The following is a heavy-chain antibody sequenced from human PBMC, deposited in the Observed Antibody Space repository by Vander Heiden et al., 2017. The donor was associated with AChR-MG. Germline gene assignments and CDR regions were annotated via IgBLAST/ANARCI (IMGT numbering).Heavy chain of an antibody. V-gene: IGHV4-30-4*01. CDR1: GGSISSGDYY. CDR2: IYYSGST. D-gene: IGHD3-22*01. Sequence: QVQLQESGPGLVKPSQTLSLTCTVSGGSISSGDYYWSWIRQPPGKGLEWIGYIYYSGSTYYNPSLKSRVTISVDTSKNQFSLKLSSVTAADTAVYYCASGYYDSRGYYQFGAFDIWGQGTMVTVSS. CDR3: ASGYYDSRGYYQFGAFDI. J-gene: IGHJ3*02.